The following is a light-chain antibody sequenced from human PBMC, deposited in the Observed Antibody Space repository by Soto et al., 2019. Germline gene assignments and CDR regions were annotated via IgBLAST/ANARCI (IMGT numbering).Light chain of an antibody. CDR1: QRVSGTY. CDR3: QQDYNLRT. CDR2: DAS. Sequence: PGERVTLSCRASQRVSGTYLTWYQQKPGQAPRLLFYDASTRATCIPARFSGSGSGTDFTLTISSLQPEDFAVYYCQQDYNLRTFGGGTKVEI. J-gene: IGKJ4*01. V-gene: IGKV3D-7*01.